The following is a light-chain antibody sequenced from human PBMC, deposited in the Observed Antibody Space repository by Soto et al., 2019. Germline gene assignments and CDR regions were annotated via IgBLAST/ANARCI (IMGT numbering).Light chain of an antibody. J-gene: IGKJ5*01. CDR1: QSVSSY. Sequence: DIVLTQSPATLSLSPGERATLSCRASQSVSSYLAWYQQKPGQAPRLLIYDASNRATGIPARFSGSGSGTDFTLTISSLEPEDLAVYYCQQRSNWLSITFGQGTRLEIK. CDR2: DAS. CDR3: QQRSNWLSIT. V-gene: IGKV3-11*01.